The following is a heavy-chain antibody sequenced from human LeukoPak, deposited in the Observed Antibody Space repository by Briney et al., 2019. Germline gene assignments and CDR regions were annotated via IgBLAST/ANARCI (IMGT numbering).Heavy chain of an antibody. CDR1: GYSISSGYY. D-gene: IGHD2-2*01. CDR3: AKSGGYCSSTSCYGLHDWFDP. Sequence: SETLSPTCTVSGYSISSGYYWGWIRQPPGKGLEWIGSIYHSGSTYYNPSLKSRVTISVDTSKNQLSLKLSSVTAADTAVYYCAKSGGYCSSTSCYGLHDWFDPWGQGTLVTVSS. CDR2: IYHSGST. V-gene: IGHV4-38-2*02. J-gene: IGHJ5*02.